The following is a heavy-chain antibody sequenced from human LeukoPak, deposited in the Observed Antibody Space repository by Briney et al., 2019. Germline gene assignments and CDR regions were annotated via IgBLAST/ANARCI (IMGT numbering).Heavy chain of an antibody. CDR3: ARHKDWTSDY. V-gene: IGHV3-33*01. J-gene: IGHJ4*02. CDR2: IWYDGSNK. Sequence: GGSLRLSCAASGFTFGSYDMHWVRQAPGKGLEWVAVIWYDGSNKYYADSVKGRFTISRDISKNTLYLQMNSLRAEVTAVYYCARHKDWTSDYWGQGTLVTVSS. D-gene: IGHD3/OR15-3a*01. CDR1: GFTFGSYD.